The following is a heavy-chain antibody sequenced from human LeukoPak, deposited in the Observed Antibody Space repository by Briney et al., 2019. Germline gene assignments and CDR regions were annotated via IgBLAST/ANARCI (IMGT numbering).Heavy chain of an antibody. Sequence: SETLSLTCTVSGGSISSYYWSWIRQPPGKGLEWIGYIYYSGSTNYNPSLKSRVTISVDTSKNQFSLKLSSVTAADTAVYYCARARDSGYDVYYYYMDVWGKGTTVTISS. J-gene: IGHJ6*03. CDR3: ARARDSGYDVYYYYMDV. V-gene: IGHV4-59*08. CDR1: GGSISSYY. D-gene: IGHD5-12*01. CDR2: IYYSGST.